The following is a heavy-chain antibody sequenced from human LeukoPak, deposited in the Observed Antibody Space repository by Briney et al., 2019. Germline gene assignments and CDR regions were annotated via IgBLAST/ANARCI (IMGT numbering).Heavy chain of an antibody. CDR3: ARDQYDTWSRRGNFDS. CDR1: GFTFSSYG. V-gene: IGHV3-33*01. CDR2: IWYDGSNK. D-gene: IGHD3-3*01. Sequence: GRSLRLSCAASGFTFSSYGMHWVRQAPGKGLEWVAVIWYDGSNKYYADSVKGRFTISRDNSKNTLYLQMNSLRVEDTAVFYCARDQYDTWSRRGNFDSWGQGTLVIVSS. J-gene: IGHJ4*02.